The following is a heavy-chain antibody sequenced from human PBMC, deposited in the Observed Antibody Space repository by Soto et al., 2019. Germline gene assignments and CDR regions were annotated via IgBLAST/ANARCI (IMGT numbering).Heavy chain of an antibody. D-gene: IGHD4-17*01. Sequence: EVQLLESGGGLVQPGGSLRLSCAASGFTFSSYAMSWVRQAPGKGLEWVSAISGSGGSTYYADSVKGRFTISRDNSKNTLDLQMNSLRAEDTVVYYCAKDRTTVTYSCYFDYWGQGTLVTVCS. CDR1: GFTFSSYA. V-gene: IGHV3-23*01. CDR3: AKDRTTVTYSCYFDY. J-gene: IGHJ4*02. CDR2: ISGSGGST.